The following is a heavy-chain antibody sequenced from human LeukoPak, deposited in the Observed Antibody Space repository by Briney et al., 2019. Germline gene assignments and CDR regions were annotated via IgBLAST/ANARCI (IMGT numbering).Heavy chain of an antibody. CDR3: ARVGAAWSIDY. J-gene: IGHJ4*02. CDR1: GFTFSSYS. V-gene: IGHV3-21*01. D-gene: IGHD3-10*01. CDR2: ISSSSSYI. Sequence: GGSLRLSCVASGFTFSSYSMNWVRQAPGKGLGWVSFISSSSSYIYYADSVKGRFTISRDNAKNSLYLQMNSLRAEDTAVYYCARVGAAWSIDYWGQGTLVTVSS.